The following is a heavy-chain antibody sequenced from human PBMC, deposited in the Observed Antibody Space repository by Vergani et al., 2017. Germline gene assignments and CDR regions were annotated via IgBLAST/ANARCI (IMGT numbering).Heavy chain of an antibody. Sequence: QVHLVESGGGVVQPGRSLRLSCVVSGFTSSYYGMHWVRQAPGKGLEWVAVISYDGTQKYYADSVKGRFTISRDNSKSTLYLQMNSLRTEDTAVYYCARSLVAGKGGYWGQGTRVAVSS. CDR2: ISYDGTQK. CDR3: ARSLVAGKGGY. D-gene: IGHD6-19*01. V-gene: IGHV3-30*03. J-gene: IGHJ4*02. CDR1: GFTSSYYG.